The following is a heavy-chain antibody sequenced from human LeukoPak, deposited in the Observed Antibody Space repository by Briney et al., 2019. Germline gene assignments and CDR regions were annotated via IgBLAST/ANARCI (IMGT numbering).Heavy chain of an antibody. D-gene: IGHD4-17*01. V-gene: IGHV3-23*01. CDR2: ISGSGGST. Sequence: PEGSLRLSCAASGFTFSSYAMSWVRQAPGKGLEWVSAISGSGGSTYYADSVKGRFTISRDNSKNTLYLQMNSLRAEDTAVYYCAKSRNPTVTRLGYYYGMDVWGKGTTVTVSS. CDR1: GFTFSSYA. CDR3: AKSRNPTVTRLGYYYGMDV. J-gene: IGHJ6*04.